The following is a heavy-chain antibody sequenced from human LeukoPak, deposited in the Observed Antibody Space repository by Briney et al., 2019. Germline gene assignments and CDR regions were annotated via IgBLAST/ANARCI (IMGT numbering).Heavy chain of an antibody. J-gene: IGHJ4*02. V-gene: IGHV5-51*01. CDR3: ARGDGLEYYDSSGYYPY. D-gene: IGHD3-22*01. Sequence: GESLKISCKGSGYSFTSYWIGWVRQKPGKGLEWMGIIYPGDSDTRYSPSFQGQVTISADKSISTAYLQWSSLKASDTAMYYCARGDGLEYYDSSGYYPYWGQGTLVTVSS. CDR2: IYPGDSDT. CDR1: GYSFTSYW.